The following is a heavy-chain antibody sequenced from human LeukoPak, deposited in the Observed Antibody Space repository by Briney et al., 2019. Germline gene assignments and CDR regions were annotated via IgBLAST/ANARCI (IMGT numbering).Heavy chain of an antibody. V-gene: IGHV3-23*01. CDR1: GFTFSSYV. J-gene: IGHJ4*02. CDR2: ISASGATT. CDR3: AKGGPTVTIVSVYYFDY. D-gene: IGHD4-17*01. Sequence: GGSLRLSCAASGFTFSSYVMSWVRQTPGKGLEWVSYISASGATTYFADSVKGRFTISRDNSKNTLYLQMNSLRAEDTAVYYCAKGGPTVTIVSVYYFDYWGQGTLVTVSS.